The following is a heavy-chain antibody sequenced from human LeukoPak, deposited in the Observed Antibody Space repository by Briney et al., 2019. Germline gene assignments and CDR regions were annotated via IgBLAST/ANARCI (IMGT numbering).Heavy chain of an antibody. CDR2: ISGSGAKT. CDR3: AKDRFIAVAGTYFDY. Sequence: PGGSLRLSCEASGFTFRSYAMTWVRQAPGKGLEWVSAISGSGAKTYYADSVKGRFTISRDNSRNTLYLQMNSLRAEDTAVYYCAKDRFIAVAGTYFDYWGQGTLVTVSS. CDR1: GFTFRSYA. J-gene: IGHJ4*02. V-gene: IGHV3-23*01. D-gene: IGHD6-13*01.